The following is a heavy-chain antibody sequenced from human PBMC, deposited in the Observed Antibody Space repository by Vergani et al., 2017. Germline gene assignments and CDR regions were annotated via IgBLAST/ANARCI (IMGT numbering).Heavy chain of an antibody. J-gene: IGHJ6*03. CDR3: AKLTSERIAVAPAYYYYYYMDV. CDR2: MNPNSGNT. D-gene: IGHD6-19*01. CDR1: GYTFTSYA. V-gene: IGHV1-8*01. Sequence: QVQLVQSGAEVKKPGASVKVSCKASGYTFTSYAINWVRQATGQGLEWMGWMNPNSGNTGYAQKFQGRVTMTRNTSISTAYMELSSLRSEDTAVYYCAKLTSERIAVAPAYYYYYYMDVWGKGTTVTVSS.